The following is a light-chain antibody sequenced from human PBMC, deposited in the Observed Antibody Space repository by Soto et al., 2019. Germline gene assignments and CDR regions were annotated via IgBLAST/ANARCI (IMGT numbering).Light chain of an antibody. CDR3: QQSYRTPFT. CDR1: QTISNY. V-gene: IGKV1-39*01. J-gene: IGKJ2*01. Sequence: DLQMPQSPSSLSASVGDRVTITCRASQTISNYLNWYQQKPGKAPKLLIYTASSLQSGVPSRFSGSGSGTDFTLTISSLQPEDFATYHCQQSYRTPFTFGQGTKLEIK. CDR2: TAS.